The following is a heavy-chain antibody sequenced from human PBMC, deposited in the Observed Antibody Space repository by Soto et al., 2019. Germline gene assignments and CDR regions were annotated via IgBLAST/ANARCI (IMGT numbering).Heavy chain of an antibody. CDR1: GYTFTSYC. D-gene: IGHD3-22*01. J-gene: IGHJ4*02. CDR3: ARDDYYDSSGYSTGLHY. CDR2: ISAYNGNT. V-gene: IGHV1-18*01. Sequence: ASVKVSCKSSGYTFTSYCISWVRQAPGQGLEWMGWISAYNGNTNYAQKLQGRVTMTTDTSTSTAYMELRSLRSDDTAVYYCARDDYYDSSGYSTGLHYWGQGTLVTVSS.